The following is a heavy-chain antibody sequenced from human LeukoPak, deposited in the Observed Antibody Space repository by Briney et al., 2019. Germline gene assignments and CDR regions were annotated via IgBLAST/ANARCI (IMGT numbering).Heavy chain of an antibody. CDR2: INHSGST. CDR1: GGSFSGYY. Sequence: SETLSLTCAVYGGSFSGYYWIWIRQPPGTGLEWIGEINHSGSTNYNPSLKSRVTISVDTSKNQFSLKLSSVTAADTAVYYCARGGYCGGDCYFYYWGQGTLVTVSS. J-gene: IGHJ4*02. D-gene: IGHD2-21*02. V-gene: IGHV4-34*01. CDR3: ARGGYCGGDCYFYY.